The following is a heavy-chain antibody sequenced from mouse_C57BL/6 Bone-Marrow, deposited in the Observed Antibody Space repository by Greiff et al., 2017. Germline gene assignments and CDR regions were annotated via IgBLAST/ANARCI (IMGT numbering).Heavy chain of an antibody. J-gene: IGHJ4*01. D-gene: IGHD1-1*01. CDR3: TNYYGSVMDY. CDR1: GYTFTDYY. Sequence: VQLKESGPVLVKPGASVKMSCKASGYTFTDYYMNWVKQSHGKSLEWIGVINPYNGGTSYNQKFKGKAKLTAVTSASTAYMELSSLTNEDSAVYYCTNYYGSVMDYWGQGTSVTVSS. CDR2: INPYNGGT. V-gene: IGHV1-19*01.